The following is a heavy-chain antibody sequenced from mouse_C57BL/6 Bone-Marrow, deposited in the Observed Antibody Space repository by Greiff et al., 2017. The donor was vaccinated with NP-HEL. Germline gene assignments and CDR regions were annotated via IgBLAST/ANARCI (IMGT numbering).Heavy chain of an antibody. Sequence: VQLQQSGAELVRPGASVQLSCTASGFNIKDDYMHWVKQRPEQGLEWIGWIDPVNGDTEYASTFQGQATITADTSSNTAYLRLSSLTSEDTAVYYCTTDGYSYFDYWGQGTTLTVSS. J-gene: IGHJ2*01. CDR2: IDPVNGDT. D-gene: IGHD2-3*01. V-gene: IGHV14-4*01. CDR3: TTDGYSYFDY. CDR1: GFNIKDDY.